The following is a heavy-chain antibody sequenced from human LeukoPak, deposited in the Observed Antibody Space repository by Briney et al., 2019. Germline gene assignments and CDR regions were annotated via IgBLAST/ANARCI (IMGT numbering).Heavy chain of an antibody. CDR2: IYNSGST. D-gene: IGHD1-26*01. CDR1: GGSISSYY. CDR3: AKDGSGSYFNSFDP. J-gene: IGHJ5*02. Sequence: SETLSLTCTVSGGSISSYYWSWIRQPPGKGLEWIGYIYNSGSTNYNPSLKSRVTISVDTSKNQFSLKLSSVTAADTAVYYCAKDGSGSYFNSFDPWGQGTLVTVSS. V-gene: IGHV4-59*01.